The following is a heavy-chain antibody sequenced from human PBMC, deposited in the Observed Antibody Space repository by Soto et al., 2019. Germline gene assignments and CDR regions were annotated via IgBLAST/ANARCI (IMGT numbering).Heavy chain of an antibody. D-gene: IGHD3-10*01. CDR3: AKDPVLLWFGEQQSPDY. V-gene: IGHV3-30*18. Sequence: GGSLRLSCAASGFTFSSYGMHWVRQAPGKGLEWVAVISYDGSNKYYADSVKGRFTISRDNSKNTLYLQMNSLRAEDTAVYYCAKDPVLLWFGEQQSPDYWGQGTLVTVSS. J-gene: IGHJ4*02. CDR2: ISYDGSNK. CDR1: GFTFSSYG.